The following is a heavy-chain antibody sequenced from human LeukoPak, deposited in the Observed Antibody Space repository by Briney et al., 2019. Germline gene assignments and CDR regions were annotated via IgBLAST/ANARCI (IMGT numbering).Heavy chain of an antibody. CDR2: IYYSGST. V-gene: IGHV4-59*01. CDR3: ARVDSSGYYYPDY. Sequence: SETLSLTCTVSGGSISSYYWSWIRQPTGKGLEWIGYIYYSGSTNYNPSLKSRVTISVDTSKNQFSLKLSSVTAADTAVYYCARVDSSGYYYPDYWGQGTLVTVSS. CDR1: GGSISSYY. D-gene: IGHD3-22*01. J-gene: IGHJ4*02.